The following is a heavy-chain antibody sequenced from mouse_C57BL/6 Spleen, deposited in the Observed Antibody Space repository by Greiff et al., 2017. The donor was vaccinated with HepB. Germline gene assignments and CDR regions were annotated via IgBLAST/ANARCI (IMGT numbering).Heavy chain of an antibody. Sequence: VQLQQSGPELVKPGASVKISCKASGYAFSSSWMNWVKQRPGKGLEWIGRIYPGDGDTNYNGKFKGKATLTADKSSSTAYRQLSSLTSEDSAVYFCARKSYAMDYWGQGTSVTVSS. V-gene: IGHV1-82*01. CDR1: GYAFSSSW. J-gene: IGHJ4*01. CDR2: IYPGDGDT. CDR3: ARKSYAMDY.